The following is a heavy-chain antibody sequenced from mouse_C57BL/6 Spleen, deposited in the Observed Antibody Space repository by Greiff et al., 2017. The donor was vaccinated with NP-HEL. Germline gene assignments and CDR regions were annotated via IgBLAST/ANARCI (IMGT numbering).Heavy chain of an antibody. CDR1: GYTFTSYW. J-gene: IGHJ2*01. Sequence: QVHVKQPGAELVKPGASVKLSCKASGYTFTSYWMHWVKQRPGQGLEWIGMIHPNSGSTNYNEKFKSKATLTVDKSSSTAYMQLSSLTSEDSAVYYCARDYSNRFLDYWGQGTTLTVSS. V-gene: IGHV1-64*01. CDR3: ARDYSNRFLDY. CDR2: IHPNSGST. D-gene: IGHD2-5*01.